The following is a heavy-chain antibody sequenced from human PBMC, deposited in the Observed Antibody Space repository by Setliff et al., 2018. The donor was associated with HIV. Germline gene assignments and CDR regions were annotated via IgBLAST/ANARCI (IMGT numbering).Heavy chain of an antibody. Sequence: GSLRLSCTASGFTFSRYSMNWVRQAPGKRLEWVAYITADSKIISYAESVKGRFTISRDNAKNSVYLQVNSLRAEDTAVYYCAREGSSSSWFDPWGQGTLVTVSS. CDR2: ITADSKII. CDR1: GFTFSRYS. V-gene: IGHV3-48*01. J-gene: IGHJ5*02. D-gene: IGHD6-6*01. CDR3: AREGSSSSWFDP.